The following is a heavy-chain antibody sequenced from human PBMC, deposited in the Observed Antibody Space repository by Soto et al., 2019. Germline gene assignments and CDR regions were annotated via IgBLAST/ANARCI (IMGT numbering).Heavy chain of an antibody. J-gene: IGHJ5*01. CDR3: AKKVNSGSGSQYFDS. V-gene: IGHV3-33*06. CDR1: GFTFSSYG. D-gene: IGHD3-10*01. CDR2: IWYDGSNK. Sequence: GGSLRLSCAASGFTFSSYGMHWVRQAPGKGLEWVAVIWYDGSNKYYADSVKGRFTISRDNSKNTLYLQMNSLRAEDTAIYYCAKKVNSGSGSQYFDSFGHGPLVSVSP.